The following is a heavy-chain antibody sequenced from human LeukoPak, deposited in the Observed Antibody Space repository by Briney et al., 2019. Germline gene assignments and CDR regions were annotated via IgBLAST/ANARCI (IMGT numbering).Heavy chain of an antibody. J-gene: IGHJ4*02. V-gene: IGHV3-23*01. CDR1: GFTFSSYA. Sequence: PGGSLRLSCAASGFTFSSYAMSWVRQAPGKGLEWVSTIDGSGGTTYYADSVKGRLTVSRDNSKNTLYLHMNSLRAADTAVYYCAKDQPADGYNSIWGQGTLVTVSS. CDR3: AKDQPADGYNSI. D-gene: IGHD5-24*01. CDR2: IDGSGGTT.